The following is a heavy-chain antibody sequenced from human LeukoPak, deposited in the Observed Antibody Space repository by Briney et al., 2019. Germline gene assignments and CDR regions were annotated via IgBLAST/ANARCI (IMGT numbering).Heavy chain of an antibody. CDR1: GFTFDDYA. J-gene: IGHJ4*02. D-gene: IGHD2-15*01. CDR2: ISWDGGST. Sequence: GGSLRLSCAPSGFTFDDYAMHWVRQAPGKGLEWVSLISWDGGSTYYADSVKGRFTISRDNSKNSLYLQMNSLRAEDTALYYCARGVCSGGSCYSEGYYFDYWGREPWSPSPQ. CDR3: ARGVCSGGSCYSEGYYFDY. V-gene: IGHV3-43D*04.